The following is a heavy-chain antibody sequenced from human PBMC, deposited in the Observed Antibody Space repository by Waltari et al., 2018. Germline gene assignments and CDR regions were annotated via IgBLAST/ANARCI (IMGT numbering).Heavy chain of an antibody. CDR2: IIPILGIA. V-gene: IGHV1-69*08. CDR3: AREDSSGWANFDY. Sequence: QVQLVQSGAEVKKPGSSVKVSCKASGGTFSSYTISWVRQAPGQGLEWMGRIIPILGIANYAQKFQGRVTITADKSTSTAYMELSSLRSEDTAVYYCAREDSSGWANFDYWGQGILVTVSS. CDR1: GGTFSSYT. J-gene: IGHJ4*02. D-gene: IGHD6-19*01.